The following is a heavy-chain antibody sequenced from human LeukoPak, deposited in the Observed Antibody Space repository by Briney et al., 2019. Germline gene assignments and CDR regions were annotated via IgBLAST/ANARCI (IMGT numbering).Heavy chain of an antibody. CDR3: AAGFRLRLGTGDLYNWFDP. Sequence: SETLSLTCTVSGGSVSSGSYYWSWIRQPPGKGLEWIGYIYYSGSTNYNPSLKSRVTISVDTSKNQFSLKLSSVTAEDTAVYYCAAGFRLRLGTGDLYNWFDPWGQGTLVTVSS. D-gene: IGHD3-16*01. V-gene: IGHV4-61*01. CDR2: IYYSGST. CDR1: GGSVSSGSYY. J-gene: IGHJ5*02.